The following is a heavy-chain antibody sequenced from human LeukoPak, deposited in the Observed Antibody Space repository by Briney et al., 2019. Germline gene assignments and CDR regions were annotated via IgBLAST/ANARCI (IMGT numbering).Heavy chain of an antibody. CDR1: GFTVSSNY. Sequence: GGSLRLSCAASGFTVSSNYMTWVRQAPGKGLEWVSVIYSGGRTYYADSVKGRFTTSRDNSKNTLYLQMNSLRAEDTAVYYCARAPDGYEAFDIWGQGTMVTVSS. D-gene: IGHD3-22*01. V-gene: IGHV3-66*01. CDR3: ARAPDGYEAFDI. J-gene: IGHJ3*02. CDR2: IYSGGRT.